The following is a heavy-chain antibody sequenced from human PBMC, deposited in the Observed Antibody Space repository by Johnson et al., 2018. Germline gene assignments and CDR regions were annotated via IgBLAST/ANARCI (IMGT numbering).Heavy chain of an antibody. D-gene: IGHD3-22*01. CDR1: GFTFSGSA. CDR2: IRSKANSYAT. V-gene: IGHV3-73*01. Sequence: VQLVESGGGLVQPGGSLKLSCAASGFTFSGSAMHWVRQASGKGLEWVGRIRSKANSYATAYAASVEGRFTISRDDSKNTAYLQMNSLKTEDTAVYYFTRHCDYYDGSGFQVVGLYYYYYYMDVWGKGTTVTVSS. J-gene: IGHJ6*03. CDR3: TRHCDYYDGSGFQVVGLYYYYYYMDV.